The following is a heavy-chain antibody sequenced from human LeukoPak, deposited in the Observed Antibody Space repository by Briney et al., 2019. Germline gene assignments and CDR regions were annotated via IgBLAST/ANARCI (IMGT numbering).Heavy chain of an antibody. CDR1: GFAFSSYS. CDR2: IGSSTKSI. J-gene: IGHJ4*02. Sequence: GGSLRLSCAASGFAFSSYSMNWVRQAPGRGLEWVSSIGSSTKSIYYADSVKGRFTISRDNAKNSLYLQMNSLRAEDTAVYYCARKMVRGVMSSIDYWGQGTLVTVSS. D-gene: IGHD3-10*01. CDR3: ARKMVRGVMSSIDY. V-gene: IGHV3-21*01.